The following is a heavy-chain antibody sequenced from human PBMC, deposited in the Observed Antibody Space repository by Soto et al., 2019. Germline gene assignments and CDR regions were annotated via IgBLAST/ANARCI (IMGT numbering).Heavy chain of an antibody. CDR3: ARDGGNWFDP. Sequence: EVQLVESGGGLVQPGGSLRLSCAASGFTFSTYSMNWVRQAPGKGQEWVSYISSSSSTIYYADSVKGRFTISRDNAENSLDLQMNSLRAEDTAVYYCARDGGNWFDPCGQGTLFTVSS. D-gene: IGHD3-16*01. CDR1: GFTFSTYS. J-gene: IGHJ5*02. V-gene: IGHV3-48*01. CDR2: ISSSSSTI.